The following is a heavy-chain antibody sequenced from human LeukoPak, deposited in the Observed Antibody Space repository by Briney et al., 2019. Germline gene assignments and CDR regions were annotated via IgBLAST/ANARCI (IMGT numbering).Heavy chain of an antibody. J-gene: IGHJ4*02. CDR2: ISTSGSTI. D-gene: IGHD5-18*01. CDR1: GFTLSDYY. CDR3: ARAKRGYSYGYYHYFDF. Sequence: GGSLTLSCAASGFTLSDYYMSWIRPPPGRGLEWVSYISTSGSTIYYPASLKGRFTISRDNAKNSLYLQMNSLRAEDTAVYYCARAKRGYSYGYYHYFDFWGQGTLVTVSS. V-gene: IGHV3-11*01.